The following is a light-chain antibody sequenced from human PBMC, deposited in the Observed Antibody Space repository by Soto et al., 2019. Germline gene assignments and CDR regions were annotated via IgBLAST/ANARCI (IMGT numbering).Light chain of an antibody. V-gene: IGKV3-20*01. CDR1: QSVINY. CDR2: ETS. J-gene: IGKJ2*01. Sequence: IVLTQSPGTLSLSPGESATLSCRASQSVINYLAWYQQKPGQAPRFLMYETSNRATGVPDRFSGSGSGTDFTLIISRLEPEDFALYDGQQYAASPYTFGQGTKLEI. CDR3: QQYAASPYT.